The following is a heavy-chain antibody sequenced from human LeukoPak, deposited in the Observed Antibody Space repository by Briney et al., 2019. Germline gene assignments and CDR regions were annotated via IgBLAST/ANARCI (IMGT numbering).Heavy chain of an antibody. CDR2: IYTSGST. CDR1: GGSISSGSYY. D-gene: IGHD6-19*01. Sequence: SQTLSLTCTVSGGSISSGSYYWSWSRQPAGKGLEWIGRIYTSGSTNYNPSLKSRVTISVDTSKNQFSLKLSSVTAADTAVYYCARYSGWYGSDYWGQGTLVTVSS. J-gene: IGHJ4*02. V-gene: IGHV4-61*02. CDR3: ARYSGWYGSDY.